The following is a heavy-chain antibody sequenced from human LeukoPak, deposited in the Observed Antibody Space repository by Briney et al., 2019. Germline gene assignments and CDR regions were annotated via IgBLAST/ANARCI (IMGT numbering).Heavy chain of an antibody. Sequence: PSETLSLTCTVSGGSISGSSYYWGWIRQPSGKGLEWIGGIYYSGSTYYNPSLKSRVTISVDTSRNEFSLRLSSVTAADTALYFCARQSGSYGGILDNWGQGILGTVSS. D-gene: IGHD1-26*01. CDR2: IYYSGST. V-gene: IGHV4-39*01. J-gene: IGHJ4*02. CDR1: GGSISGSSYY. CDR3: ARQSGSYGGILDN.